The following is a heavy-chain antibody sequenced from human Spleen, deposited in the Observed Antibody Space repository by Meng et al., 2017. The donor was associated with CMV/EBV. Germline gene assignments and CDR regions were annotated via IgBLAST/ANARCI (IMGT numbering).Heavy chain of an antibody. CDR3: ASDQIYYDSRWFDP. D-gene: IGHD3-22*01. CDR2: IYCSKKA. CDR1: GSISSDDFH. V-gene: IGHV4-31*02. Sequence: GSISSDDFHWTWIRQRQGKGLRWVGYIYCSKKAYYNPSLESRITISVDTSKNQFSLRLSSVTDADAAVCYCASDQIYYDSRWFDPWGQGTLVTVSS. J-gene: IGHJ5*02.